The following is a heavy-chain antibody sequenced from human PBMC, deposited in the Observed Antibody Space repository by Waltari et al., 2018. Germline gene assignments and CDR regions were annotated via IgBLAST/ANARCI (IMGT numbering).Heavy chain of an antibody. V-gene: IGHV4-39*01. D-gene: IGHD1-7*01. CDR3: ARLGRPSWNYMSAFDI. CDR2: IFNVGIT. J-gene: IGHJ3*02. Sequence: QLQLEESGPGLVRPSETLSLTCTGSGGSFSSSGGYYWGWVRQSPGKGLEWIGNIFNVGITSYNPSLKSRVSISIDTSKNQFSLKLTSVTAADTAIYYCARLGRPSWNYMSAFDIWGQGTLVTVSS. CDR1: GGSFSSSGGYY.